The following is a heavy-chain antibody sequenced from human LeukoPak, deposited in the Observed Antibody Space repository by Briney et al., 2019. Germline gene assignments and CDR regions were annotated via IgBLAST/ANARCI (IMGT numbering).Heavy chain of an antibody. V-gene: IGHV4-59*01. CDR1: GGSISSYY. J-gene: IGHJ4*02. Sequence: SETLSLTCTVSGGSISSYYWSWIRQPPGRGLEWIAYIHYSGSAAYNPSLKSRVTISRDMSTNQFSLKMTSVTAADTAVYFCARDMGAPDYGSYSVDYWGQGTLVIVSS. CDR2: IHYSGSA. CDR3: ARDMGAPDYGSYSVDY. D-gene: IGHD4-23*01.